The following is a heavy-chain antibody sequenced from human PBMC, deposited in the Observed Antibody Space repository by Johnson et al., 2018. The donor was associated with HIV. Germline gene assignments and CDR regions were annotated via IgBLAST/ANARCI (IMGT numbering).Heavy chain of an antibody. CDR2: NK. CDR3: ARVRGAFDI. V-gene: IGHV3-30-3*01. Sequence: NKYYADSVKGRFTISRDNSKNTLYLQMNSLRAEDTAVYYCARVRGAFDIWGQGTMVTVSS. J-gene: IGHJ3*02.